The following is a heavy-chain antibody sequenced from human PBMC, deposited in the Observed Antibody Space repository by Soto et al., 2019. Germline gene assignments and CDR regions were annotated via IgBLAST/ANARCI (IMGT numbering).Heavy chain of an antibody. D-gene: IGHD1-26*01. Sequence: GGSLRLSCAASGFTFSSYAMHWVRQAPGKGLEWVAVISYDGSNKYYADSVKGRFTISRDNSKNTLYLQMNSLRAEDTAVYYCARDKWGGGGSYSPDDYYYYGMDVWGQGTTVTVSS. J-gene: IGHJ6*02. V-gene: IGHV3-30-3*01. CDR3: ARDKWGGGGSYSPDDYYYYGMDV. CDR2: ISYDGSNK. CDR1: GFTFSSYA.